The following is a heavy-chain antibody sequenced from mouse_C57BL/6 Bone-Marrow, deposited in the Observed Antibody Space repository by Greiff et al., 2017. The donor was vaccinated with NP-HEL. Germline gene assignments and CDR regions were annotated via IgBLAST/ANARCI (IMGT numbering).Heavy chain of an antibody. V-gene: IGHV2-6*01. Sequence: QVQLKESGPGLVAPSQCLSITCTVSGFQLNSYGVDWVRQSPGKGLEWLGVIWGVGSTNYNSALRPRLRISRNNSKSQVFLKKSSRRTDDTAMYYCASRYYGSSYWGQGASVTVSS. CDR2: IWGVGST. J-gene: IGHJ4*01. CDR1: GFQLNSYG. CDR3: ASRYYGSSY. D-gene: IGHD1-1*01.